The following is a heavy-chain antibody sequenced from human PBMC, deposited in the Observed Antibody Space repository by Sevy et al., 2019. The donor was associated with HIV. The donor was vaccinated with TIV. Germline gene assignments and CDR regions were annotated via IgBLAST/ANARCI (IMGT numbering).Heavy chain of an antibody. V-gene: IGHV3-74*01. D-gene: IGHD1-26*01. J-gene: IGHJ4*02. CDR1: GFTFSSYW. Sequence: GGSLRLSCAASGFTFSSYWMHWVRQAPGKGLVWVSRINSAGSSTNYADSVKGRFTMSRDNAKNTLYLQRNSLRAEDTAVYYCAREYSGSYYYFDYWGQGTLVTVSS. CDR2: INSAGSST. CDR3: AREYSGSYYYFDY.